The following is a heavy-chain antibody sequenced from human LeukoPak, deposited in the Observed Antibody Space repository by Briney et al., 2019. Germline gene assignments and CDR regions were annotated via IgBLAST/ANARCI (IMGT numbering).Heavy chain of an antibody. V-gene: IGHV1-2*02. CDR1: GYTFTGYY. D-gene: IGHD4-11*01. Sequence: ASVKVSCKASGYTFTGYYMHGVRQAPGQGLEWMGWINPNSGGTNYAQKFQGRVTMTRDTSISTAYMELSRLRSDDTAVYYCARSPTVIRPFDYWGQGTLVTVSS. CDR2: INPNSGGT. CDR3: ARSPTVIRPFDY. J-gene: IGHJ4*02.